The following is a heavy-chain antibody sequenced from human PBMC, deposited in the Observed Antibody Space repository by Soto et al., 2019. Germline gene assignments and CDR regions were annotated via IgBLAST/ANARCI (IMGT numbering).Heavy chain of an antibody. V-gene: IGHV3-74*01. D-gene: IGHD5-12*01. CDR3: ARVSNSGYDLGFVY. Sequence: GGSLRLSCAASGFTFSSHWMHWVRQAPGKGLVWVSRINSDGSSTSYADSVKGRFTISRDNAKNTLYLQMNSLRAEDTAVYYCARVSNSGYDLGFVYWGQGTLVTVS. CDR1: GFTFSSHW. CDR2: INSDGSST. J-gene: IGHJ4*02.